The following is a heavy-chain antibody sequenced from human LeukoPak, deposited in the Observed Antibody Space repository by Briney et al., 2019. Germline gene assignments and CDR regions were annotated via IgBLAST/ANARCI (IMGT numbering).Heavy chain of an antibody. V-gene: IGHV4-34*01. CDR2: INHSGST. D-gene: IGHD2-15*01. Sequence: KASETLSLTCAVYGGPFSGYYWSWIRQPPGKGLEWVGEINHSGSTNYNPSLKSRVTISVDTSKNQFSLKLSSVTAADTAVYYCARATPRGHVDYWGQGTLVTVSS. CDR3: ARATPRGHVDY. CDR1: GGPFSGYY. J-gene: IGHJ4*02.